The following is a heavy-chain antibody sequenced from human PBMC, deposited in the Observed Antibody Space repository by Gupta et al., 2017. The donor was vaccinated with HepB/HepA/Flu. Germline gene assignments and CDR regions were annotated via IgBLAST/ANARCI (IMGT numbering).Heavy chain of an antibody. J-gene: IGHJ4*02. CDR1: GFSLSTSGVG. D-gene: IGHD4-11*01. CDR3: AHRRATGNTNHNFDY. Sequence: QITLKESGPTLVKPTQTLTLTCTFSGFSLSTSGVGVGWTRQPPGKALEWLALIYWNDDKRYSPSRKSRLNITKEKSKNKVVCTMTNMDPVDTATYYCAHRRATGNTNHNFDYGGQGTMVTVSS. CDR2: IYWNDDK. V-gene: IGHV2-5*01.